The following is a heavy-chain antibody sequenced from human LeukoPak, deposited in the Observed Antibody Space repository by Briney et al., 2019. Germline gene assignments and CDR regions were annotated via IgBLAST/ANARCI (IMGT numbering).Heavy chain of an antibody. D-gene: IGHD4-17*01. CDR2: IIGNGADL. CDR1: GFTFSTYA. Sequence: GGSLRLSCLASGFTFSTYAMNWVRQVPGKGLEWVSLIIGNGADLYYADSVKGRFSISRDNAKNSLYLQMDSLRAEDTAVYYCARVIGSYGDSAYWGQGTLVTVSS. J-gene: IGHJ4*02. CDR3: ARVIGSYGDSAY. V-gene: IGHV3-21*01.